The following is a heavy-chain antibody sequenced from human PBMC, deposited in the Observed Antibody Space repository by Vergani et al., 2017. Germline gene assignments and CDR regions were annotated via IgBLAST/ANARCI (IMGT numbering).Heavy chain of an antibody. CDR2: ISYDGSNK. CDR1: GFTFSSYG. D-gene: IGHD3-3*01. Sequence: QVQLVESGGGVVQPGRSLRLSCAASGFTFSSYGMHWVRQAPGKGLEWVAVISYDGSNKYYADSVKGRFTISRDNSKNTLYLQMNSLRAEDTAVYYCAKGGTEDDFWSGYYIDGMDVWGQGTTVTVSS. V-gene: IGHV3-30*18. J-gene: IGHJ6*02. CDR3: AKGGTEDDFWSGYYIDGMDV.